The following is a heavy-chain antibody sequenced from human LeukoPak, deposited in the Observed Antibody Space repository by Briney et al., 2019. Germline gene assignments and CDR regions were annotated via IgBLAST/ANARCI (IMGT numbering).Heavy chain of an antibody. V-gene: IGHV4-39*01. Sequence: PSETLSLTCTVSGGSISSSSAYWGWIRQPPGKGLEWIGSIYYSKNTYYNPSLKSRVTISADTSKNQFSLTLGSVSATDTAVYYCVSPRGFSYGYFDYWGQGTLVPVSS. CDR1: GGSISSSSAY. CDR2: IYYSKNT. J-gene: IGHJ4*02. CDR3: VSPRGFSYGYFDY. D-gene: IGHD5-18*01.